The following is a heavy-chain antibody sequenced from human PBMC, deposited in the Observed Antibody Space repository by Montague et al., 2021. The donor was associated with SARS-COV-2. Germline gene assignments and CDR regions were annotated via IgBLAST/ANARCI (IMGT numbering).Heavy chain of an antibody. J-gene: IGHJ4*02. CDR1: DFSLSTSGVG. D-gene: IGHD3-10*01. V-gene: IGHV2-5*02. CDR3: AHRAGKWFGESRKYYFDY. Sequence: VKSTETLTLTCTFSDFSLSTSGVGVGWFRKPPGKALEWLALIXWDDDKHYSPSLKSRLTITKDTSNNQVVLTMTNMDPVDTATYYCAHRAGKWFGESRKYYFDYWGQGTLVTVSS. CDR2: IXWDDDK.